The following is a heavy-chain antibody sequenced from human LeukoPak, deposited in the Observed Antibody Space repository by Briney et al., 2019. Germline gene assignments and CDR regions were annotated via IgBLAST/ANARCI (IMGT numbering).Heavy chain of an antibody. CDR2: ISGSGNRT. Sequence: GGSLRLSCAASGFTFSSYGMHWVRQAPGKGLEWVSSISGSGNRTYYADSVKGRFTISRDNSKNTLFLQMNSLRAEDTAVYYCAKNLYCGGGSCYPSALGMDVWGQGTTVTVSS. CDR3: AKNLYCGGGSCYPSALGMDV. V-gene: IGHV3-23*01. D-gene: IGHD2-15*01. CDR1: GFTFSSYG. J-gene: IGHJ6*02.